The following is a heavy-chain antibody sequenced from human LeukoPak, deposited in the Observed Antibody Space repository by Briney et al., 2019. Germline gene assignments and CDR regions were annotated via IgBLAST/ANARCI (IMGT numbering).Heavy chain of an antibody. J-gene: IGHJ5*02. CDR1: GYTFTSYG. D-gene: IGHD2-2*01. CDR3: ARATGSYCSSTSCYLNWFDP. CDR2: ISAYNGNT. V-gene: IGHV1-18*01. Sequence: ASVKVSFKASGYTFTSYGISWVRQAPGQGLEWMGWISAYNGNTNYAQKLQGRVTMTTDTSTSTAYMELRSMRSADTAVYYCARATGSYCSSTSCYLNWFDPWGQGTLVTVSS.